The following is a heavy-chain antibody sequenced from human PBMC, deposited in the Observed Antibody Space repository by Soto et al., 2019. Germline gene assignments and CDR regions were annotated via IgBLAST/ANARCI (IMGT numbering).Heavy chain of an antibody. Sequence: LRLSCAASGFTFNIYAMTWVRQAPWKGLEWVSATGATGRTTYYSDAVKCRFTFSRDNSKNTLDLQMSNLRAEDTAVYYCATVHNTSRSFDYWGQGTQVTVSS. CDR1: GFTFNIYA. J-gene: IGHJ4*02. D-gene: IGHD1-20*01. CDR3: ATVHNTSRSFDY. CDR2: TGATGRTT. V-gene: IGHV3-23*01.